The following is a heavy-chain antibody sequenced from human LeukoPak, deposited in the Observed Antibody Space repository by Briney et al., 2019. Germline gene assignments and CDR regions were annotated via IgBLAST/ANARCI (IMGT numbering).Heavy chain of an antibody. J-gene: IGHJ4*02. CDR1: GGSISSYY. CDR2: IYYSGST. V-gene: IGHV4-59*08. Sequence: PSETLSLTCTVSGGSISSYYWSWIRQPPGKGLEWIGYIYYSGSTNYNPSLKSRVTISVDTSKNQFSLKLSSVTAADTAVYYCARQGRKVRGVWDYWGQGTLVTVSS. D-gene: IGHD3-10*01. CDR3: ARQGRKVRGVWDY.